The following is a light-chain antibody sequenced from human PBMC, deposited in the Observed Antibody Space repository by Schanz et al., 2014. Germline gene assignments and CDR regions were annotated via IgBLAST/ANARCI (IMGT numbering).Light chain of an antibody. J-gene: IGLJ2*01. CDR2: EVS. CDR3: GSFAGTTNVI. V-gene: IGLV2-8*01. Sequence: QSVLTQPPSASGSPGQSVTISCTGTSSDVCGYKYVSWYQQHPGKAPKLIIYEVSTRPSGVPDRFSGSKSGNTASLTVSGLQAEDEAEYYCGSFAGTTNVIFGGGTKLTVL. CDR1: SSDVCGYKY.